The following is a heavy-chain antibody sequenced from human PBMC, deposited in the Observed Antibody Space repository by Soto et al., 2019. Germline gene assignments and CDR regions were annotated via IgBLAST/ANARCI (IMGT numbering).Heavy chain of an antibody. CDR1: VGSISSSSYY. Sequence: PSETLSLTCTVSVGSISSSSYYWGWIRQPPGKGLEWIGSIYYSGSTYYNPSLKSRVTISVDTSKNQFSLKLSSVTAADTAVYYCARLSLRGYCSSTSCYGGWFDPWGQGTLVTVSS. J-gene: IGHJ5*02. CDR3: ARLSLRGYCSSTSCYGGWFDP. V-gene: IGHV4-39*01. D-gene: IGHD2-2*01. CDR2: IYYSGST.